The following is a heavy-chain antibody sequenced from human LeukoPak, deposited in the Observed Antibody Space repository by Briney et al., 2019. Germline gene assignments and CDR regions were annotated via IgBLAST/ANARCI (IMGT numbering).Heavy chain of an antibody. CDR2: IYYSGST. Sequence: SETLSLTCTVSGGSIISSSYYWGWIRPPPGKGLEWIGSIYYSGSTYYNPPLKSRVTISVDTSKNQFSLKLSSVTAADTAVYYCARRRGSLIRIAAAGTDAFDIWGQGTMVTVSS. CDR1: GGSIISSSYY. CDR3: ARRRGSLIRIAAAGTDAFDI. J-gene: IGHJ3*02. V-gene: IGHV4-39*01. D-gene: IGHD6-13*01.